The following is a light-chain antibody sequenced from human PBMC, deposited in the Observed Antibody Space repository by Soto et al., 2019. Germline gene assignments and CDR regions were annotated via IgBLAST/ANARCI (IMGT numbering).Light chain of an antibody. Sequence: EIVFTQSPATLSLSPGERATLSCRASQTVSSYLLWYQQKPGQAPRLLIYDASNRASGTPTRFSGSGSETDFTLTISRLEPEDFAVYYCQQCGSSPNTFGQGTRLEIK. CDR2: DAS. CDR3: QQCGSSPNT. J-gene: IGKJ5*01. CDR1: QTVSSY. V-gene: IGKV3-20*01.